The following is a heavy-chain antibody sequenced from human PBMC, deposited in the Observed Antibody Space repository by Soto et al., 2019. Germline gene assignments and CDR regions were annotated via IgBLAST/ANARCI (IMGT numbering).Heavy chain of an antibody. D-gene: IGHD3-16*02. CDR2: ISSVGDRT. CDR3: QSRLSHPFGGVILYYFAS. Sequence: GGSLRLSCAASGFNFRSYSMSWVRQAPGKGLEWISFISSVGDRTYYADSLKGRFTISRDNAKNSLYLQMHSLRDEDTAVYYLQSRLSHPFGGVILYYFASCGQG. CDR1: GFNFRSYS. J-gene: IGHJ4*02. V-gene: IGHV3-48*02.